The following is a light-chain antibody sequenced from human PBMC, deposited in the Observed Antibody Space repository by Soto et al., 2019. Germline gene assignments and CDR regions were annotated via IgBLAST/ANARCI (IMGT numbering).Light chain of an antibody. CDR2: ADN. CDR3: HSYDSTLSGSI. Sequence: QPVLTQPPSVSGAPGQRVTISCTGTTSNIGAGYDVHWYQQLPGTVPKLLVYADNIRPSGVPDRFSSSKSGTSASLAITGLQVDDEADYYCHSYDSTLSGSIFGGGTKLTVL. J-gene: IGLJ2*01. V-gene: IGLV1-40*01. CDR1: TSNIGAGYD.